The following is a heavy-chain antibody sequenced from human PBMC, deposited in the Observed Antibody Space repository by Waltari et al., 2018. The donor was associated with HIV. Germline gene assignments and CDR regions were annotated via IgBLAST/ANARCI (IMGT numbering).Heavy chain of an antibody. J-gene: IGHJ4*02. V-gene: IGHV3-30-3*01. CDR3: ATGGKYGDSQYYLDY. Sequence: QVHLAESGGAVVQPWGSLRLSCAASGFPFTSDHMVWVRQAPGRGLEWVATKSYNSDGETYADFVKGPFPISRDNSKNILYLQMYSLTPADTAVYFCATGGKYGDSQYYLDYWGQGTLVTVAS. CDR2: KSYNSDGE. CDR1: GFPFTSDH. D-gene: IGHD4-17*01.